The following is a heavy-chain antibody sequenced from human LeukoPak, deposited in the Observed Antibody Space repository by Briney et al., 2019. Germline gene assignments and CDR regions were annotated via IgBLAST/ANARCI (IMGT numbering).Heavy chain of an antibody. V-gene: IGHV3-23*01. CDR3: AKVNYDYVWGSYRPDAFDI. CDR1: GFTFSSYA. Sequence: GSLRLSCAASGFTFSSYAMSWVRQAPGKWLEWVSAISGSGGSTYYADSVKGRFTISRDNSKNTLYLQMNSLRAEDTAVYYCAKVNYDYVWGSYRPDAFDIWGQGTMVTVSS. J-gene: IGHJ3*02. D-gene: IGHD3-16*02. CDR2: ISGSGGST.